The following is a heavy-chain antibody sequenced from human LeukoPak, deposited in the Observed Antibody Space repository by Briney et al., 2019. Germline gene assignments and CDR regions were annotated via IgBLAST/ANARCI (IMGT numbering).Heavy chain of an antibody. Sequence: ASVKVSCKASGYTFTGYYMHWVRQAPGQGLEWMGWISPNSGGTNYAQKFQGRVTMTRDTSISTAYMELSRLRSDDTAVYYCARGRPYYDILTGYHDSYNWFDPWGQGTLVTVSS. CDR1: GYTFTGYY. V-gene: IGHV1-2*02. D-gene: IGHD3-9*01. CDR2: ISPNSGGT. J-gene: IGHJ5*02. CDR3: ARGRPYYDILTGYHDSYNWFDP.